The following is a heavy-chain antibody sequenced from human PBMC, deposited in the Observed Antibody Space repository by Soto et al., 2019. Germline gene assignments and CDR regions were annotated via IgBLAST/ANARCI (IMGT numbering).Heavy chain of an antibody. Sequence: PXVSLRLSCTASGFTFSSYAMSWVRQAPGKELEWVSTISGNSGKTNYAESVKGRFSISRDNSKNTVHLQLDSLRAEDTAVYFCAKLGFVLMELYYFHQWGHGTLVTVSS. J-gene: IGHJ4*01. CDR3: AKLGFVLMELYYFHQ. CDR2: ISGNSGKT. V-gene: IGHV3-23*01. CDR1: GFTFSSYA. D-gene: IGHD2-8*01.